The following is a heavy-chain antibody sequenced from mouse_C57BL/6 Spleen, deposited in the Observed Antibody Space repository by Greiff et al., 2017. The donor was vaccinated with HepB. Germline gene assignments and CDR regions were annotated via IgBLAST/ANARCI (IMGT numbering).Heavy chain of an antibody. J-gene: IGHJ1*03. CDR2: IDPSDSYT. Sequence: VQLQQSGAELVMPGASVKLSCKASGYTFTSYWMHWVKQRPGQGLEWIGEIDPSDSYTNYNQKFKGKSTLTVDKSSSTAYMQLSSLTSEDSAVYYCARRGYYYGSRYWYFDVWGTGTTVTVSS. V-gene: IGHV1-69*01. CDR1: GYTFTSYW. D-gene: IGHD1-1*01. CDR3: ARRGYYYGSRYWYFDV.